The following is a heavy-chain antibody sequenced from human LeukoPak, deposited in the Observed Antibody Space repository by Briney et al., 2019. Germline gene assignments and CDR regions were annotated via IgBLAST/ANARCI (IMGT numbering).Heavy chain of an antibody. CDR2: INHSGST. Sequence: PSETLSLTCAVYGGSFSGYYWSWIRQPPGKGLEWIGEINHSGSTNYNPSLKSRVTISVDTSKNQFSLKLSSVTAADTAVYYCARRACSGGSCPYADFDYWGQGTLVTVSS. V-gene: IGHV4-34*01. CDR3: ARRACSGGSCPYADFDY. J-gene: IGHJ4*02. CDR1: GGSFSGYY. D-gene: IGHD2-15*01.